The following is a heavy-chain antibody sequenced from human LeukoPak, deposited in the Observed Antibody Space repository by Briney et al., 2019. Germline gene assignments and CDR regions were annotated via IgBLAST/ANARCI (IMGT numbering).Heavy chain of an antibody. CDR3: ARRGRGDFGYYYYYMDV. CDR2: ISGSGGST. J-gene: IGHJ6*03. D-gene: IGHD3-16*01. CDR1: GGSISSYY. V-gene: IGHV3-23*01. Sequence: ETLSLTCTVSGGSISSYYWSWIRQPPGKGLEWVSAISGSGGSTYYADSVKGRFTISRDNCKNTLYLQMNSLRAEDTAVYYCARRGRGDFGYYYYYMDVWGKGTTVTVSS.